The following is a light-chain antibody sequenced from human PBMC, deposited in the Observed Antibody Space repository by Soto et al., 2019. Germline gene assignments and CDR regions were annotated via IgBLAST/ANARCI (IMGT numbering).Light chain of an antibody. CDR3: QKYGSSPYT. J-gene: IGKJ2*01. Sequence: EIVLTQSPGTLSLSPGERATLSCRASQSVSSSSLAWYQQKPGQAPRLLIYGASSRATGIPDRFSGSVSGTDVTVTISRLEPEEFAVFYCQKYGSSPYTFGQGTKLEIK. CDR1: QSVSSSS. V-gene: IGKV3-20*01. CDR2: GAS.